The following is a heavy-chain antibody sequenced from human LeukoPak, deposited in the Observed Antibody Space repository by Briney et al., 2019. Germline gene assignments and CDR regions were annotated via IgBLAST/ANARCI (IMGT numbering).Heavy chain of an antibody. CDR3: ARMGGYSGYATH. CDR1: GGSISTYY. D-gene: IGHD5-12*01. Sequence: PSETLSLTCTVSGGSISTYYWSWIRQPPGKGLEWIGYIHYNGTTNYTPSLKNRVTISLDTSKNQFSLNLSSVTAADTAVYYCARMGGYSGYATHWGQGTLVTVSS. J-gene: IGHJ4*02. V-gene: IGHV4-59*08. CDR2: IHYNGTT.